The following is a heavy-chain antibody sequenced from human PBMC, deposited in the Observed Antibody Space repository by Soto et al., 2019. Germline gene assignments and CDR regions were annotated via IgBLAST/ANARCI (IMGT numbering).Heavy chain of an antibody. D-gene: IGHD2-2*01. V-gene: IGHV4-4*02. CDR3: ARDDNIVVVTTSLGAMDV. J-gene: IGHJ6*02. CDR2: IYHSGST. Sequence: AETLSLTCAVYGGSISSNKLWSWVCQPPGKGLEWIGEIYHSGSTNYNPSLKSRVTISLDKSKNQFPLKLTSVTAADSAVYYCARDDNIVVVTTSLGAMDVWGQGTTVTV. CDR1: GGSISSNKL.